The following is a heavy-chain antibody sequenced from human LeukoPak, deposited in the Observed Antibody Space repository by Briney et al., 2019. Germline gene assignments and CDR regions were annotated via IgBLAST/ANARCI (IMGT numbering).Heavy chain of an antibody. CDR3: ARHSRSAYSGYENAFDI. CDR2: VYYSTNT. CDR1: GDSISSSSYY. D-gene: IGHD5-12*01. Sequence: KPSETLSLTCTVSGDSISSSSYYWDWIRQPPGKGLEWIGNVYYSTNTYYNPSLKSRVTISVETSKNQFSLKLSSVTAADTAIYYCARHSRSAYSGYENAFDIWGQGTVVTVSS. V-gene: IGHV4-39*01. J-gene: IGHJ3*02.